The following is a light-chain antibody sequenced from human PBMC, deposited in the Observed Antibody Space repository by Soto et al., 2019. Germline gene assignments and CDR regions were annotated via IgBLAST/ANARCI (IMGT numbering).Light chain of an antibody. CDR3: SSYTSSDTPYV. CDR1: SSDVGDYKY. CDR2: VNS. Sequence: QSVLTQPPSVSGSPGQSITISCSGTSSDVGDYKYVSWYQQHPDKAPKLIIFVNSNRPSGISNRFSASKSGNTASLTISGLQAEDEADYYCSSYTSSDTPYVFGTGTQLTVL. V-gene: IGLV2-14*01. J-gene: IGLJ1*01.